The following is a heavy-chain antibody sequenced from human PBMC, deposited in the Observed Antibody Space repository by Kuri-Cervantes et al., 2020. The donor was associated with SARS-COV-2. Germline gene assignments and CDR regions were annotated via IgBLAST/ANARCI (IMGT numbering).Heavy chain of an antibody. CDR2: ISSSSSYI. CDR3: ASTTWGYSSGWYNFDC. Sequence: GESLKISCAASGFTFSSYSMNWVRQAPGKGLEWVSSISSSSSYIYYADSVKGRFTISRDNAKNSLYLQMNSLRAEDTAVYYCASTTWGYSSGWYNFDCWGQGTLVTVSS. CDR1: GFTFSSYS. D-gene: IGHD6-19*01. V-gene: IGHV3-21*01. J-gene: IGHJ4*02.